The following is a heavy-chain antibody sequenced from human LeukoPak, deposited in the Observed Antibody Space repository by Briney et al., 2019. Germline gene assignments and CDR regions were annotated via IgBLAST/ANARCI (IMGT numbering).Heavy chain of an antibody. V-gene: IGHV3-13*01. J-gene: IGHJ4*02. CDR3: ARVRDYALDY. Sequence: GGSLRLSCAASGFTFSSYDMHWVRQATGKGLEWASAIGTAGDTYYPGSVKGRFTISREDAKNSLYLQMNSLRAGDTAVYYCARVRDYALDYWGQGTLVTVSS. D-gene: IGHD4-17*01. CDR1: GFTFSSYD. CDR2: IGTAGDT.